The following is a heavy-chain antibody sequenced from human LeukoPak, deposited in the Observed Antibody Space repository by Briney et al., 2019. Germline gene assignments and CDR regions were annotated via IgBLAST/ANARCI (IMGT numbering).Heavy chain of an antibody. CDR1: GFTFSTYE. Sequence: GGSLRLSCAASGFTFSTYEMNWVRQAPGKGLEWVSYISTSGSTIYYADSVKGRFTISRDNAKKSLYLQMNSLRAEDTAVYYCARERGYSGYDSVIDSPPDYWGQGTLVTVSS. CDR2: ISTSGSTI. J-gene: IGHJ4*02. CDR3: ARERGYSGYDSVIDSPPDY. D-gene: IGHD5-12*01. V-gene: IGHV3-48*03.